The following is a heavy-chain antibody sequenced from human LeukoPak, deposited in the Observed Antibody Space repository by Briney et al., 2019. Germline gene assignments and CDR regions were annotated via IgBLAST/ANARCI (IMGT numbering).Heavy chain of an antibody. J-gene: IGHJ3*02. D-gene: IGHD3-10*02. CDR2: ISYDGSNK. CDR3: AKTYYVRSDAFDI. Sequence: GRSLRLSCAASGFTFSSYAMHWVRQAPGKGLEWVAVISYDGSNKYYADSVKGRFTISRDNSKNTLYLQMNSLRAEDTAVYCCAKTYYVRSDAFDIWGQGTMVTVSS. CDR1: GFTFSSYA. V-gene: IGHV3-30-3*02.